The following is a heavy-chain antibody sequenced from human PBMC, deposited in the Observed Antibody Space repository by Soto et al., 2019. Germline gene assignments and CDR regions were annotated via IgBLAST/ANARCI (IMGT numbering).Heavy chain of an antibody. J-gene: IGHJ4*02. CDR3: AVPPRYSSGWYDY. Sequence: WTWIRQHPGKGLEYIGYIYSSGSTYYNPSLKSRVSISVDTSKNQFSLKLNSVTAADTAVYYCAVPPRYSSGWYDYWGQGTLVTVSS. D-gene: IGHD6-19*01. V-gene: IGHV4-31*02. CDR2: IYSSGST.